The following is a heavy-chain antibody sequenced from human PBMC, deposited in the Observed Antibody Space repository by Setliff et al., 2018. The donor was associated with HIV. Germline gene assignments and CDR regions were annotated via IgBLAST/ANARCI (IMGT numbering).Heavy chain of an antibody. Sequence: PSETLSLTCTVSGGSISSSTYYWGWISQPPGKGLEWIGSIYFSGSAHYNPSLKSRVTISVDTSKNQFSLKLSSVTAADTAVYYCARGGGYNFWSGYSHYFYMDVWGKGTTVTSP. D-gene: IGHD3-3*01. CDR2: IYFSGSA. V-gene: IGHV4-39*07. CDR3: ARGGGYNFWSGYSHYFYMDV. CDR1: GGSISSSTYY. J-gene: IGHJ6*03.